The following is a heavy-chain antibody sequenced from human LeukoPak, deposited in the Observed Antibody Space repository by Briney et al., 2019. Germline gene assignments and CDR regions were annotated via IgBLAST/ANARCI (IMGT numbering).Heavy chain of an antibody. Sequence: ASVTVSFKASGGTFSSYAISWVRQAPGQGLEWMGWISTNTGNPTYAQGFTGRFVFSLDTSVSTAYLQISSLKAEDTAVYYCARAGGDYVFPGFDYWGQGTLVTVSS. CDR3: ARAGGDYVFPGFDY. D-gene: IGHD4-17*01. CDR1: GGTFSSYA. CDR2: ISTNTGNP. V-gene: IGHV7-4-1*02. J-gene: IGHJ4*02.